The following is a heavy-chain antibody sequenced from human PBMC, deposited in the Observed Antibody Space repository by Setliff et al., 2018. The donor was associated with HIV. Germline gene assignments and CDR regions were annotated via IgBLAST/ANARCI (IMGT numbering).Heavy chain of an antibody. CDR3: TRESDGAGSSIPEVRLFDP. Sequence: SETLSLTCAVYGGSFSDHYWSWIRQPPGKGLEWIGEINHSGISNFNPSLKSRVSISVDRFKNSFSLRLNSVSAADTAIYYCTRESDGAGSSIPEVRLFDPWGQGMLVTVSS. CDR1: GGSFSDHY. D-gene: IGHD1-1*01. CDR2: INHSGIS. V-gene: IGHV4-34*01. J-gene: IGHJ5*02.